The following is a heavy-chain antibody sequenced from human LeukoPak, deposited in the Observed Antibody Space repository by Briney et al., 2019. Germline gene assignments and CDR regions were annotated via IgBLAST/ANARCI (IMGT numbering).Heavy chain of an antibody. J-gene: IGHJ4*02. D-gene: IGHD6-19*01. V-gene: IGHV3-21*01. CDR2: ISSTSSLI. CDR3: ARYNSGWNDY. CDR1: GFTFSSFN. Sequence: GGSLRLSCADSGFTFSSFNMNWVRQAPGKGLEWVSSISSTSSLIWYADSLKGRFTISRDNAKNSLYLQMDSLRAEDTAVYYCARYNSGWNDYWGQGTLVTVSS.